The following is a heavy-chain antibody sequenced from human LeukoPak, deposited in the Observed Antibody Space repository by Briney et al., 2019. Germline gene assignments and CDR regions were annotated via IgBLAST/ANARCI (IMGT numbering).Heavy chain of an antibody. Sequence: PVGSLRLSCAASGFTFSSYAMSWVRQAPGEGLEWVSAISGSGGSTYYADSVKGRFTISRDNSKNTLYLQMNSVRAEDTAVYYCAKTLRQQLVNWFDPWGQGTLVTVSS. CDR2: ISGSGGST. CDR3: AKTLRQQLVNWFDP. V-gene: IGHV3-23*01. CDR1: GFTFSSYA. D-gene: IGHD6-13*01. J-gene: IGHJ5*02.